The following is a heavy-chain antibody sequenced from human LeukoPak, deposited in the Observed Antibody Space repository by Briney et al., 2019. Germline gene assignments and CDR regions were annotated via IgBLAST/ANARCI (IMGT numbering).Heavy chain of an antibody. CDR1: GFTFSSYW. Sequence: GGSLRLSCAASGFTFSSYWMSWVRQAPGKGLQWVANINQDGSEKYYVDSVKGRFTISRDNAKNSLYLQMKSLRTEDTAVYYCARYGALDYWGQETLVTVSS. CDR2: INQDGSEK. D-gene: IGHD4-17*01. V-gene: IGHV3-7*04. J-gene: IGHJ4*02. CDR3: ARYGALDY.